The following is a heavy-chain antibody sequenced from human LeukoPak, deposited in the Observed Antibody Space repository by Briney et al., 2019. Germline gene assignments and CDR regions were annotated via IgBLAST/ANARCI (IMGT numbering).Heavy chain of an antibody. J-gene: IGHJ4*02. D-gene: IGHD3-16*01. CDR2: IYTSGST. CDR1: GDSISSGNYY. V-gene: IGHV4-61*02. CDR3: ARDPGVLTGVGY. Sequence: PSETLSLTCTVSGDSISSGNYYWSWIRQPAGKGLEWIGRIYTSGSTYYNPSLKSRVTMSVDTSRNQFSLKLSSVTAADTAVYYCARDPGVLTGVGYWGQGTLVTVSS.